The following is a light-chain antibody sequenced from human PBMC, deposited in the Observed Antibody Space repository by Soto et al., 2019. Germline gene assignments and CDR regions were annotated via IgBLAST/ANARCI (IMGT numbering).Light chain of an antibody. J-gene: IGLJ1*01. CDR2: EVS. V-gene: IGLV2-14*01. Sequence: QSVLTQAASVSGSPGQAITISCTGTSSDVGGYNYVSWYQQHPGKAPKLMIYEVSNRPSGVSNRFSGSKSGSTASLTISGLQAEDEADYYCCSFTASSTLVFGTGTKV. CDR1: SSDVGGYNY. CDR3: CSFTASSTLV.